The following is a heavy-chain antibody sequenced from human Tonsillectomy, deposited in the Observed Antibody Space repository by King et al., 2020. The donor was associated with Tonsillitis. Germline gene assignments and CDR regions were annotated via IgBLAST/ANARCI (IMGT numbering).Heavy chain of an antibody. CDR2: ISWNRGSI. J-gene: IGHJ4*02. CDR1: GFTFDDYA. Sequence: VQLVESGGGLVKPGRSLRLSCAASGFTFDDYAMHWFRQAPGKGLEWVAGISWNRGSIGYADSVKGRFTISRDNAKNSLYLQMNSLRAEDTAVYYCAKDTTVGGVRGVLFDYWGQGTLVTVSS. CDR3: AKDTTVGGVRGVLFDY. V-gene: IGHV3-9*01. D-gene: IGHD3-10*01.